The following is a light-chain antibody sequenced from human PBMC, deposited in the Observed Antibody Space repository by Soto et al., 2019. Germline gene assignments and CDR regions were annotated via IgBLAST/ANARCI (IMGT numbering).Light chain of an antibody. CDR3: IQTLQAPYS. V-gene: IGKV2-28*01. CDR1: QSLRHHNAYYY. CDR2: LGS. J-gene: IGKJ2*01. Sequence: DIVMTQSPLSLPVTPGEPASISCRSSQSLRHHNAYYYLDWYLQKPGQSPQVLIYLGSNRASGVPDRVSGSGSGTVFTLKISRVEAEDVGVYYCIQTLQAPYSFGQGTKLEIK.